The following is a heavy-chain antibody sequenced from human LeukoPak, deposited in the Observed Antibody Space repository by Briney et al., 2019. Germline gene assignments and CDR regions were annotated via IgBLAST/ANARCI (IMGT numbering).Heavy chain of an antibody. Sequence: PGGSLRLSCAASGFTSSSYWMSWVRQAPGKGLEWVANIRQDGSEKYYVDSVKGRFTISRDNAKNSLYLQMNSLRAEDTAVYYCARLATVTNDYWGQGTLVTVSS. CDR1: GFTSSSYW. D-gene: IGHD4-11*01. J-gene: IGHJ4*02. V-gene: IGHV3-7*01. CDR3: ARLATVTNDY. CDR2: IRQDGSEK.